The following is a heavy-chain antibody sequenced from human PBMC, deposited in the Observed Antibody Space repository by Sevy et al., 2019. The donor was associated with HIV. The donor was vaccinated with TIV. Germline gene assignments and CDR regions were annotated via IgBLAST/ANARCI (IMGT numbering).Heavy chain of an antibody. CDR3: ARWSYGDYVTYFDY. J-gene: IGHJ4*02. CDR2: IYYSGST. V-gene: IGHV4-30-4*01. CDR1: GGSISSGDYY. Sequence: SETLSLTCTVSGGSISSGDYYWSWICQPPGKGLEWIGCIYYSGSTYYNPSLKSRVTMSVDTSKNNFSLKLTSVTAADTAVYFCARWSYGDYVTYFDYWGQGTLVTVSS. D-gene: IGHD4-17*01.